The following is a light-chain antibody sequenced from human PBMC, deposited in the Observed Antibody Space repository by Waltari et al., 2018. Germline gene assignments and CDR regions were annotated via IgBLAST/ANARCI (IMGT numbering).Light chain of an antibody. V-gene: IGKV3-20*01. CDR1: QTVRTTY. CDR2: GAT. Sequence: EIVLTQSQGTLSLSPGERATISCRASQTVRTTYLAWYQQKPGQAPTLLIYGATSRATGIPDRFSGSGSGTDFSLTISSLEPEDFAVYYCQQYDISPLTFGGGTKVETK. J-gene: IGKJ4*01. CDR3: QQYDISPLT.